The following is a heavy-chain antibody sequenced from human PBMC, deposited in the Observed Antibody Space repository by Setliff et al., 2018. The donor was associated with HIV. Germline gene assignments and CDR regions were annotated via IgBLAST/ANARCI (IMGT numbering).Heavy chain of an antibody. CDR2: INHSGST. V-gene: IGHV4-34*01. CDR3: ARLYDYYGHRLDY. Sequence: SETLSLTCAVYDGAFIGFYWSWIRQSTVKGLEWIGEINHSGSTKYNPSLKSRVAIFMDTSKNQFSLRLSSVTAADTAVYYCARLYDYYGHRLDYWGQGAQVTVSS. CDR1: DGAFIGFY. D-gene: IGHD3-10*01. J-gene: IGHJ4*02.